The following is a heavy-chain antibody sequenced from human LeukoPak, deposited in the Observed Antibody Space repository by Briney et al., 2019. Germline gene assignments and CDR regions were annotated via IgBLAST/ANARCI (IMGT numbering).Heavy chain of an antibody. V-gene: IGHV3-23*01. CDR2: ISRSGDDT. J-gene: IGHJ4*02. Sequence: GGSLRLSCAASGFTFTSYPMGWVRQAPGKGLEWVSSISRSGDDTYYADSLRGRFTISRDDSKNTLYLQMNSLRAEDTARYYCAKDQLLGWGQGTQVTVSS. CDR1: GFTFTSYP. D-gene: IGHD3-10*01. CDR3: AKDQLLG.